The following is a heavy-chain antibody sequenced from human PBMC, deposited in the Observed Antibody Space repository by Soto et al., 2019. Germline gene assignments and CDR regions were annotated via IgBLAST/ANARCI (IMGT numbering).Heavy chain of an antibody. V-gene: IGHV1-69*08. CDR2: IIPLLDIT. CDR3: VRDSPIGSTYSRYDGIDY. CDR1: GGTFSNDI. J-gene: IGHJ4*02. Sequence: QVQVVQSGAEVKKPGSSVKVSCKASGGTFSNDIITWVRQAPGQGLEWMGRIIPLLDITNYAQKFQGRVTITPDKSTSTAYMELNSLRSEDTAVYYCVRDSPIGSTYSRYDGIDYWGQGTLVTVSS. D-gene: IGHD5-12*01.